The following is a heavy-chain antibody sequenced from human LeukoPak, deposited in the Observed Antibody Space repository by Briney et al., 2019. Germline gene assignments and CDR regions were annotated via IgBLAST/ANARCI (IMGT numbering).Heavy chain of an antibody. CDR2: IYYSGST. CDR3: ARVDGFGWELPN. J-gene: IGHJ4*02. D-gene: IGHD1-26*01. CDR1: GGSISSSSYY. V-gene: IGHV4-39*07. Sequence: PSETLSLTCTVSGGSISSSSYYWGWIRQPPGKGLEWIGSIYYSGSTYYNPSLKSRVTISVDTSKNQFSLKLSSVTAADTAVYYCARVDGFGWELPNWGQGTLVTVSS.